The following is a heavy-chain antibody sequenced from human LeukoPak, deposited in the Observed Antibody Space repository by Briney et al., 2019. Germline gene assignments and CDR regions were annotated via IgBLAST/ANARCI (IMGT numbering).Heavy chain of an antibody. V-gene: IGHV4-4*02. CDR1: GASISSNNW. Sequence: SETLSLTCAVSGASISSNNWWSWVRQPPGKGLEWIGEIYHSGSTNYNPSLKSRVTISMDRSNNQFSLNLNSVTAADTAIYYCARDYGNYGGLGYSFDYWGQGTLVTVSS. CDR3: ARDYGNYGGLGYSFDY. J-gene: IGHJ4*02. CDR2: IYHSGST. D-gene: IGHD3-22*01.